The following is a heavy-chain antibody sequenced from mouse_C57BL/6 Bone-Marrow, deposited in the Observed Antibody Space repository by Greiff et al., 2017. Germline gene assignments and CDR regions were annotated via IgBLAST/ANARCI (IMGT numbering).Heavy chain of an antibody. Sequence: EVQVVESGEGLVKPGGSLKLSCAASGFTFSSYAMSWVRQTPEKRLEWVAYISSGGDYIYYADTVKGRFTLSRYNARNTLYLQMSSRKSEDTAMYYCTRAYYGSSPYWGQGTLVTVSA. V-gene: IGHV5-9-1*02. D-gene: IGHD1-1*01. CDR3: TRAYYGSSPY. CDR1: GFTFSSYA. CDR2: ISSGGDYI. J-gene: IGHJ3*01.